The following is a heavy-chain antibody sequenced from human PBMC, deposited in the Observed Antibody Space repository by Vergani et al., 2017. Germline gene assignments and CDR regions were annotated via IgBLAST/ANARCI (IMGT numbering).Heavy chain of an antibody. CDR3: ARGINLPSLEWLLSRGGAWFDP. CDR1: GFTFSSYW. J-gene: IGHJ5*02. Sequence: EVQLVESGGGLVQPGGSLRLSCAASGFTFSSYWMSWVRQAPGKGLEWVANIKQDGSEKYYVDSVKGRFTISRDNAKNSLYLQMNSLRAEDTAVYYCARGINLPSLEWLLSRGGAWFDPWGQGTLVTVSS. D-gene: IGHD3-3*01. V-gene: IGHV3-7*01. CDR2: IKQDGSEK.